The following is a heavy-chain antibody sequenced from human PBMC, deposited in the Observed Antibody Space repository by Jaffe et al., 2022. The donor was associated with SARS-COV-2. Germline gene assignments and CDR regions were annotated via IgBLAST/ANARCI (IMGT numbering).Heavy chain of an antibody. J-gene: IGHJ1*01. CDR1: GFTFSSYG. CDR3: ASARSGWEEYFQH. D-gene: IGHD6-19*01. V-gene: IGHV3-33*01. CDR2: IWYDGSNK. Sequence: QVQLVESGGGVVQPGRSLRLSCAASGFTFSSYGMHWVRQAPGKGLEWVAVIWYDGSNKYYADSVKGRFTISRDNSKNTLYLQMNSLRAEDTAVYYCASARSGWEEYFQHWGQGTLVTVSS.